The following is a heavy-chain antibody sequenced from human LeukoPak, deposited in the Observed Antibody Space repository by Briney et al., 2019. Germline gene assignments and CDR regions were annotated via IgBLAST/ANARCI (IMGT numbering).Heavy chain of an antibody. V-gene: IGHV3-48*01. CDR2: ISSSSRTI. J-gene: IGHJ4*02. D-gene: IGHD6-13*01. Sequence: GGSLRLSCAASGFTLSSYSMNWVRQAPGKGLEWVSYISSSSRTIYYADSVKGRFTIFRDNAKNSLFLQMNSLRAEDTAVYYCARDGFSSSWSGGYFDCWGQGTLVTVSS. CDR1: GFTLSSYS. CDR3: ARDGFSSSWSGGYFDC.